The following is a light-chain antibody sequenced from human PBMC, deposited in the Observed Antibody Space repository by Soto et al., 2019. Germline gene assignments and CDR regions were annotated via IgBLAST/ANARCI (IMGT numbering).Light chain of an antibody. CDR1: SSDVGSYYL. V-gene: IGLV2-23*02. J-gene: IGLJ2*01. CDR2: EVS. Sequence: QSVLTQPASVSGSPGQSITISCTGTSSDVGSYYLVSWYQHHPGKAPKLMIYEVSKRPSGVSNRFSGSKSGNTASLTISGLQAEDEADYYCCSYAGSSALGVFGGGTKLTVL. CDR3: CSYAGSSALGV.